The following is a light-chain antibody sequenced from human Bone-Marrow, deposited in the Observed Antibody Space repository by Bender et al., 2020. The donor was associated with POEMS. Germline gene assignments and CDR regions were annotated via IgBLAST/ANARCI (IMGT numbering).Light chain of an antibody. CDR1: SSDVGGYYY. Sequence: QSALTQPRSVSGSPGQSVTISCTGTSSDVGGYYYVSWYQQHPGEAPKLVIYDVNSRPSGVSNRFSGSKSGNTASLTISGLRAEDEADFYCSSYSSSTTLYVFGTGTKLTVL. J-gene: IGLJ1*01. V-gene: IGLV2-14*03. CDR2: DVN. CDR3: SSYSSSTTLYV.